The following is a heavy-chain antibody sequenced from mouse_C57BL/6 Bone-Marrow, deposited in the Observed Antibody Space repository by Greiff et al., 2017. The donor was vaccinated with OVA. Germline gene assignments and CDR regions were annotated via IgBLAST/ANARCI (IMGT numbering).Heavy chain of an antibody. V-gene: IGHV6-3*01. CDR2: IRLKSDNYAT. CDR1: GFTFSNYW. Sequence: EVKLMESGGGLVQPGGSMKLSCVASGFTFSNYWMNWVRQSPEKGLEWVAQIRLKSDNYATHYAESVKGRFTISRDDSKSSVYLQMNNLRAEDTGIYYCTELAYLDYWGQGTTLTVSS. J-gene: IGHJ2*01. CDR3: TELAYLDY. D-gene: IGHD4-1*01.